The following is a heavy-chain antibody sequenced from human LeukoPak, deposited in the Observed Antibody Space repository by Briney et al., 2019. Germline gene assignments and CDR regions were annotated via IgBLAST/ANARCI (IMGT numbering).Heavy chain of an antibody. D-gene: IGHD3-10*01. CDR2: IYNSGST. J-gene: IGHJ4*02. Sequence: SETLSLTCIVSGGSISRGSYYWSWIRQPAGKGLEWMGRIYNSGSTNYNPSLKSRVAISTDMSKNQISLKLSSVTAADTAVYYCARHYSGSYLSALYYFDYWGQGTLVTVSS. CDR1: GGSISRGSYY. CDR3: ARHYSGSYLSALYYFDY. V-gene: IGHV4-61*02.